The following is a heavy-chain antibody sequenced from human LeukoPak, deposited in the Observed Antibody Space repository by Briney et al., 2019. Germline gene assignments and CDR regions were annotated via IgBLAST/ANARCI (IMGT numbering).Heavy chain of an antibody. V-gene: IGHV4-34*01. CDR1: GGSFSGYY. Sequence: SETLSLTCAVYGGSFSGYYWSWIRQPPGKGLEWIGEINHSGSTNYNPSLKSRVTISVDTSKNQFSLKLSSVTAADTAVYYCARGGRKGYSSSVVLGYWGQGTLVTVSS. D-gene: IGHD6-6*01. CDR3: ARGGRKGYSSSVVLGY. CDR2: INHSGST. J-gene: IGHJ4*02.